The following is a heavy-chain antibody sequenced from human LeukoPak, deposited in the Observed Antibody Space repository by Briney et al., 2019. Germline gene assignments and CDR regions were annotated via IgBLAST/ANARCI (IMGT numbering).Heavy chain of an antibody. CDR1: GFTFSSYA. D-gene: IGHD6-13*01. CDR2: ISGSGGST. J-gene: IGHJ5*02. V-gene: IGHV3-23*01. CDR3: AKDDAEWQQLNWFDP. Sequence: GGSLRLSCAASGFTFSSYAMSWVRQAPGKGLEWVSAISGSGGSTYYADPVKGRFTISRDNSKNTLYLQMNSLRAEDTAVYYCAKDDAEWQQLNWFDPWGQGTLVTVSS.